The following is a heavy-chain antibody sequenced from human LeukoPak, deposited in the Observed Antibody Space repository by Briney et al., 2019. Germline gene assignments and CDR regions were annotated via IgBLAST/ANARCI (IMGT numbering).Heavy chain of an antibody. V-gene: IGHV4-61*01. CDR1: GVSVSSSPYY. CDR3: ARYKFHNYFDP. D-gene: IGHD5-24*01. CDR2: TFSTST. Sequence: ETLSLTCSVSGVSVSSSPYYWGWIRQPPGKGLEWIGNTFSTSTLYNASLRSRVTILVDTSKNQFSLKLTSATAADTAIYYCARYKFHNYFDPWGQGTLVVVSS. J-gene: IGHJ5*02.